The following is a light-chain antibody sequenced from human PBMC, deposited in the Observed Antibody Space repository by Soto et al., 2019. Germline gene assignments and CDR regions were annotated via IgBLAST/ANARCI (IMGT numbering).Light chain of an antibody. V-gene: IGLV1-40*01. Sequence: QSALTQPPSVSGAPGQRVTISCTGSSSNIGAGYDVHWYQQLPGTAPKLLIYGNTNRPSGVPDRFSGSKSGTSASLAITGLQAEDEADYYCQCHDTSLSGDVFGTGTKVTVL. CDR1: SSNIGAGYD. J-gene: IGLJ1*01. CDR3: QCHDTSLSGDV. CDR2: GNT.